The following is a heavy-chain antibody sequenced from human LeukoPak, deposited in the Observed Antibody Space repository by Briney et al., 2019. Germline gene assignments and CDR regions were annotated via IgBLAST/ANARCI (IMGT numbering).Heavy chain of an antibody. V-gene: IGHV1-69*01. Sequence: SVKVSCKASGGTFSSYAISWVRQAPGQGLEWMGGIIPIFGTANYAQKFQGRVTITADESTSTAYMELNSLRSEDTAVYYCARLSGDILTGYQVPMWFDPWGQGTLVTVSS. CDR2: IIPIFGTA. CDR1: GGTFSSYA. CDR3: ARLSGDILTGYQVPMWFDP. D-gene: IGHD3-9*01. J-gene: IGHJ5*02.